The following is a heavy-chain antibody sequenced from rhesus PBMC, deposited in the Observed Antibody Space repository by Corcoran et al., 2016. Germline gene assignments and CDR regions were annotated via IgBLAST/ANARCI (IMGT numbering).Heavy chain of an antibody. CDR3: AKRGLYYSNTYYFDY. Sequence: QVQLQESGPGLVKASETLSLTCAVSGGSISSSYYYWSWLRQAPGKALEWIGYLSYRGSTSANPSLKSRVTISRDTSRNHFSLNLNSVTAADTAVYYCAKRGLYYSNTYYFDYWGQGVLVTVSS. D-gene: IGHD2-15*01. CDR2: LSYRGST. CDR1: GGSISSSYYY. V-gene: IGHV4-122*02. J-gene: IGHJ4*01.